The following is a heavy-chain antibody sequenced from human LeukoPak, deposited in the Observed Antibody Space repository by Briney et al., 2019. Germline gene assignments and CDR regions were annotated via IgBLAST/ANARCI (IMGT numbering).Heavy chain of an antibody. D-gene: IGHD1-14*01. Sequence: GGSLRLSCAASGFTFSSNWMGWVRQAPGKGPEWVANIKYDGSDKNYVDSVKGRFTISRDNAKNSLYLQMNSLRAEDTAVHYCERDYRKDWGQGTLVTVSS. CDR2: IKYDGSDK. CDR3: ERDYRKD. J-gene: IGHJ4*02. V-gene: IGHV3-7*04. CDR1: GFTFSSNW.